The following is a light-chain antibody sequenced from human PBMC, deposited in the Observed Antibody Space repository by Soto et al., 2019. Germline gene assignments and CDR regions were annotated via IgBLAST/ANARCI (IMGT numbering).Light chain of an antibody. Sequence: DIVLTQSPGTLSLSPGERATLSCRASQSINSRYLAWYQQKPGQAPRLLIYAASSRAPGIPDRFSGSGSGTDFTLTISRLEPEDFAVYYCQQFGSSPGFTFGPGTKVDIK. CDR3: QQFGSSPGFT. CDR2: AAS. CDR1: QSINSRY. V-gene: IGKV3-20*01. J-gene: IGKJ3*01.